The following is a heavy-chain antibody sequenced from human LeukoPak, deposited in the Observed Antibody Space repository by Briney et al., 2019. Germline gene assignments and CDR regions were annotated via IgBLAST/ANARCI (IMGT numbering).Heavy chain of an antibody. CDR3: ARGGSYRYYFDY. D-gene: IGHD1-26*01. CDR1: GGSISSYY. V-gene: IGHV4-59*01. CDR2: IYYSGST. Sequence: PSETLSLTCTVSGGSISSYYWSWIRQPPGKGLEWIGYIYYSGSTNYNPSLKSRVTISVDTSKNQFPLKLSSVTAADTAVYYCARGGSYRYYFDYWGQGTLVTVSS. J-gene: IGHJ4*02.